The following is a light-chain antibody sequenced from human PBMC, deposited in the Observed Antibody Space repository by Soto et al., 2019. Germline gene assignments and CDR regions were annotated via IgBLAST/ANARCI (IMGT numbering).Light chain of an antibody. CDR1: SSNIGAGYD. CDR3: QSYGSTLSARYV. Sequence: QSVLTQPPSVSGAPGQRVTISCTGSSSNIGAGYDVHWYQQRPGTAPKLLIFGNINRPSGVPDRFSGSKSGTSASLAITGLQPEDEGDYYCQSYGSTLSARYVFGTGTKVTVL. J-gene: IGLJ1*01. CDR2: GNI. V-gene: IGLV1-40*01.